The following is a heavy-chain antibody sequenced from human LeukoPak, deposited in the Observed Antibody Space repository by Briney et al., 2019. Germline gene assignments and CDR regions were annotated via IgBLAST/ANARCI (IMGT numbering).Heavy chain of an antibody. CDR1: GYTFTSYG. CDR2: ISAYNGNT. CDR3: ARDRYCSSTSCPPGSWFDP. Sequence: GASVKVSCKASGYTFTSYGTSWGRQAPGQGLEWMGWISAYNGNTNYAQKLQGRVTMTTDTSTSTAYMELRSLRSDDTAVYYCARDRYCSSTSCPPGSWFDPWGQGTLVTVSS. V-gene: IGHV1-18*04. J-gene: IGHJ5*02. D-gene: IGHD2-2*01.